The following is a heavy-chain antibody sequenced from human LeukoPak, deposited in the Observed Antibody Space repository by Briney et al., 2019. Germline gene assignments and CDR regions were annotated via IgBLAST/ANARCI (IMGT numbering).Heavy chain of an antibody. CDR2: ISGSGGST. CDR3: ARSGYSYGYLVPSDRLNFDP. CDR1: GFTFSSYA. J-gene: IGHJ5*02. Sequence: GGSLRLSCAASGFTFSSYAMSWVRQAPGKGLEWVSAISGSGGSTYYADSVKGRFTISRDNSKNSLYLQMNSLRAEDTAVYYCARSGYSYGYLVPSDRLNFDPWGQGTLVTVSS. V-gene: IGHV3-23*01. D-gene: IGHD5-18*01.